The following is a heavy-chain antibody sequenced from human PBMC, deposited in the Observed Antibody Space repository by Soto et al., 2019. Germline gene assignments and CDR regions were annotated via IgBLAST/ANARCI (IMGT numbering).Heavy chain of an antibody. CDR1: GGSISSYY. CDR2: IYYSGST. J-gene: IGHJ5*02. Sequence: QVQLQESGPGLVKPSETLSLTCTVSGGSISSYYWSWIRQPPGKGLEWIGYIYYSGSTNYNPSLKSRVTISVDTSKNQFSLKLSSVTAADTAVYYCARRIGYCSGGSCWFDPWGQGTLVTVSS. CDR3: ARRIGYCSGGSCWFDP. D-gene: IGHD2-15*01. V-gene: IGHV4-59*08.